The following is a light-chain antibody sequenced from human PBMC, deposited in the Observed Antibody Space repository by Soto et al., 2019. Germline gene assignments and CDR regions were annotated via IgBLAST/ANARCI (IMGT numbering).Light chain of an antibody. CDR2: WAS. J-gene: IGKJ4*01. V-gene: IGKV4-1*01. CDR1: QSLLYSSNNKNY. CDR3: QQYYTPPIT. Sequence: DIMMTQSPDSLAVSLGERATINCRSSQSLLYSSNNKNYLAWYQQMPGQPPKLLIYWASTRESGVPDRFSGSGSGTDFTLTISSLQAEDVATYYCQQYYTPPITFGGGTKVGIK.